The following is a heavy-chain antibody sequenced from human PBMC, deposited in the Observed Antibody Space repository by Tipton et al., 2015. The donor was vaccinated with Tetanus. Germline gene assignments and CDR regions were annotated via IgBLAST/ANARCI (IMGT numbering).Heavy chain of an antibody. CDR1: GGSFSGYY. J-gene: IGHJ6*02. Sequence: TLSLTCAVYGGSFSGYYWSWIRQPPGKGLEWIGEISHSGSTNYNPSLKSRVTISVDTSKNQFSLKLSSVTAADTAVYYCARWLGSYYYYYGMDVWGQGTTVTVSS. D-gene: IGHD6-19*01. CDR2: ISHSGST. V-gene: IGHV4-34*01. CDR3: ARWLGSYYYYYGMDV.